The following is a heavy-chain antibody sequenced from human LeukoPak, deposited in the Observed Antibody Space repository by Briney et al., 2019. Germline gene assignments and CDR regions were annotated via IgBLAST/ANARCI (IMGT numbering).Heavy chain of an antibody. CDR1: AFTFSSYA. V-gene: IGHV3-23*01. J-gene: IGHJ4*02. D-gene: IGHD3-3*01. Sequence: GGSLRLSCAASAFTFSSYAMSWVRQAPGKGLEWVSAISGSGGSTYYADSVKGRFTISRDNSKNTLYLQMNSLRAEDTAVYYCAKETRIITIFGALDYWGQGTLVTVSS. CDR2: ISGSGGST. CDR3: AKETRIITIFGALDY.